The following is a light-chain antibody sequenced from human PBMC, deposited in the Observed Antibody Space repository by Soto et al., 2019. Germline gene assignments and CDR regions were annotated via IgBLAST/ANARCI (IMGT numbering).Light chain of an antibody. Sequence: DIQMTQSPSTLSGSVGDRVTITCRASQTISSWLAWYQQKPGKAPKLLIYDASTLQSGVPSRFSGSRSGTEFTLTISSLQPEDSASYYCQQVETYQVTFGQGTRLEIK. CDR1: QTISSW. J-gene: IGKJ5*01. CDR3: QQVETYQVT. CDR2: DAS. V-gene: IGKV1-5*01.